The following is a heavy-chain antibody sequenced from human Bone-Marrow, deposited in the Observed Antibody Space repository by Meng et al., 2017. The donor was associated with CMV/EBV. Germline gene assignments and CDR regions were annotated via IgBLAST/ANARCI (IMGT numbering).Heavy chain of an antibody. J-gene: IGHJ6*02. CDR3: ARVLQSIAARDPPPYYYYGMDV. Sequence: GGSLRLSCAASGFTFSSYWMTWVRQAPGKGLEWVANIKSDGSEEYYVDSVKGRFTISRDNAKNSLYLQMNSLRAEDTAVYYCARVLQSIAARDPPPYYYYGMDVWGQGTTVTVSS. CDR1: GFTFSSYW. CDR2: IKSDGSEE. V-gene: IGHV3-7*04. D-gene: IGHD6-6*01.